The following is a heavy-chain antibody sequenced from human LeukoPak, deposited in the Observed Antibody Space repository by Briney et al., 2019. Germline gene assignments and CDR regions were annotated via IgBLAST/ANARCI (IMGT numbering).Heavy chain of an antibody. J-gene: IGHJ4*02. CDR1: GFTFGNAW. CDR2: IKSKTDGGTT. D-gene: IGHD3-22*01. V-gene: IGHV3-15*01. Sequence: GGSLRLSCAASGFTFGNAWMSWVRQAPGKGLEWVGRIKSKTDGGTTDYAAPVKGRFTISRDDSKNTLYLQMNSLKTEDTAVYYCTTSGYDSSGFSRIFDYWGQGTLVTVSS. CDR3: TTSGYDSSGFSRIFDY.